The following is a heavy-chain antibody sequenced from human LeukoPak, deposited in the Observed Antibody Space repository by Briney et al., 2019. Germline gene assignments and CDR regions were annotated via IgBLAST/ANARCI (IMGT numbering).Heavy chain of an antibody. J-gene: IGHJ1*01. CDR1: GFTFTDYA. CDR3: ARDLDEYNDFPPIFQY. CDR2: ISGGGTPT. V-gene: IGHV3-23*01. Sequence: GGSLRLSCVVSGFTFTDYAMSWVRQAPGKGLEWVSAISGGGTPTFYAHSVKGRFITSRDKSKNTLYLQMNSLRVEDTAVYYCARDLDEYNDFPPIFQYWGQGTQVIVSS. D-gene: IGHD3-3*01.